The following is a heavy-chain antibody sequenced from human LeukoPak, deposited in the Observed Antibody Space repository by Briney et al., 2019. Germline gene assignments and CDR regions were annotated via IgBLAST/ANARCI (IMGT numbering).Heavy chain of an antibody. Sequence: GGSLRLSCAASGFTFSKYWMHWVRQAPGKGLVWVSRINSDGDSTLYADSVKGRFTLSRDNAKNTLYLQMNSLRAEDTAVYYCARPPYSSGSFDLWGRGTLVTVSS. CDR2: INSDGDST. J-gene: IGHJ2*01. CDR1: GFTFSKYW. V-gene: IGHV3-74*01. D-gene: IGHD6-19*01. CDR3: ARPPYSSGSFDL.